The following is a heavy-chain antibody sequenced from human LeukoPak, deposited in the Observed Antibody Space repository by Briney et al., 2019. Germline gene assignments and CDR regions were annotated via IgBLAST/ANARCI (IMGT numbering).Heavy chain of an antibody. J-gene: IGHJ6*02. V-gene: IGHV1-69*13. Sequence: SVKVSCKASGGTFSSYAISWVRQAPGQGLEWMGGIIPIFGTANYAQKFRGRVTITADESTSTAYMELSSLRSEDTAVYYCARSSLVRWLVRNYYYYGMDVWGQGTTVTVSS. CDR3: ARSSLVRWLVRNYYYYGMDV. CDR1: GGTFSSYA. CDR2: IIPIFGTA. D-gene: IGHD6-19*01.